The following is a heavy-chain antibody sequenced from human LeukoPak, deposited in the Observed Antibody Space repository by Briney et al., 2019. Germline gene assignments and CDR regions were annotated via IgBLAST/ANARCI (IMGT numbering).Heavy chain of an antibody. CDR2: ISYDGSNK. D-gene: IGHD6-19*01. J-gene: IGHJ4*02. CDR3: AKARVAVAGYFDY. V-gene: IGHV3-30*18. Sequence: HPGGSLRLSCAASGFNFFSYGMHWVRQAPGKGLERVAVISYDGSNKYYADSVKGRFTISRDNFKNTLYLQMNSLGAEDTAVYYCAKARVAVAGYFDYWGQGTKVTVSS. CDR1: GFNFFSYG.